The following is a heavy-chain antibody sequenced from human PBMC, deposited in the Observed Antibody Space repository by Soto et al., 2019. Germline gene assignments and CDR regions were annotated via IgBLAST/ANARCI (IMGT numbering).Heavy chain of an antibody. CDR1: GGTFSSYA. J-gene: IGHJ6*02. CDR3: ARDKGRGYSYSNYYYYDGMDV. V-gene: IGHV1-69*12. D-gene: IGHD5-18*01. Sequence: QVQLVQSGAEVKKPGSSVKVSCKASGGTFSSYAISWVRQAPGQGLEWMGGIIPIFGTANYAQKFQGRVRITEDESTSTAYMELSSLRSEDTAVYYCARDKGRGYSYSNYYYYDGMDVWGQGTTVTVSS. CDR2: IIPIFGTA.